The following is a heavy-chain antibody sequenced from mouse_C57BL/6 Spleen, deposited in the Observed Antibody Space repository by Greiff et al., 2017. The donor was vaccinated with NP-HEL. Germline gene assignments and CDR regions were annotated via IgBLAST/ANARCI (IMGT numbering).Heavy chain of an antibody. CDR3: ARKSYYSNHAFAY. CDR1: GYTFTDYY. CDR2: INPNNGGT. Sequence: EVQLQQSGPELVKPGASVKISCKASGYTFTDYYMNWVKQSPGQSLEWIGDINPNNGGTSYNQKFKGKATLTVDKSSSTAYMELRSLTSEDSAVYYCARKSYYSNHAFAYWGQGTLVTVSA. V-gene: IGHV1-26*01. J-gene: IGHJ3*01. D-gene: IGHD2-5*01.